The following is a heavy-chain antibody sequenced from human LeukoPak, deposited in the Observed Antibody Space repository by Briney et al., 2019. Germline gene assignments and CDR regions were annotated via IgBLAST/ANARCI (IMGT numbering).Heavy chain of an antibody. CDR2: IYTSGST. V-gene: IGHV4-4*07. CDR3: ARGRGYSGYDFGLDY. CDR1: GGSISSYY. J-gene: IGHJ4*02. Sequence: SETLSLTCTVSGGSISSYYWSWIRQPAGRGLEWIGRIYTSGSTNYNPSLKSRVTMSVDTSKNQFSLKLSSVTAADTAVYYCARGRGYSGYDFGLDYWGQGTLVTVPS. D-gene: IGHD5-12*01.